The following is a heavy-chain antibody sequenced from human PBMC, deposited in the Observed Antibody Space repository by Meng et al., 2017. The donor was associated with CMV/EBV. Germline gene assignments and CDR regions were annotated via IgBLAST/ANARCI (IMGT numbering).Heavy chain of an antibody. V-gene: IGHV3-64*02. CDR1: GFTFSSYA. D-gene: IGHD4-17*01. J-gene: IGHJ4*02. CDR3: ARVTGAGDYYFDY. Sequence: GESLKISCAASGFTFSSYAMHWVRQAPGKGLEYVSAISSNEGSTYYADSVKGRFTISRDNSKNTLYLQMGSLRAEDMAVYYCARVTGAGDYYFDYWGQGTLVTVSS. CDR2: ISSNEGST.